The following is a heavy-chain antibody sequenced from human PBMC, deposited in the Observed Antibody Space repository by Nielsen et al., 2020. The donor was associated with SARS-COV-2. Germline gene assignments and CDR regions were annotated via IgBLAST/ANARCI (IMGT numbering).Heavy chain of an antibody. V-gene: IGHV3-23*01. CDR3: ARSTPYGTTWYGALDS. D-gene: IGHD6-13*01. Sequence: GGSLRLSCTASGFTFSGYAMSWVRQAPGKGLEWVSALSGRGGTHYADFVKGRFTTSTDTSRTTLYLQMTSLRAEDTAIYYCARSTPYGTTWYGALDSWGQGTLVSVSS. CDR2: LSGRGGT. CDR1: GFTFSGYA. J-gene: IGHJ4*02.